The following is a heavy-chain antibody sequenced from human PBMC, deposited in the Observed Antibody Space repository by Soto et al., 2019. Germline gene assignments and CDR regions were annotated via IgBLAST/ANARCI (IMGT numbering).Heavy chain of an antibody. V-gene: IGHV3-74*03. CDR3: ARVASGSYDWFDP. J-gene: IGHJ5*02. CDR1: KFTFIRYW. D-gene: IGHD1-26*01. Sequence: EVQLVESGGGLVQPGGSLRLSCAASKFTFIRYWMHWVRQTPGKGLMWVSRINPDGSRTTYAESVKGRFTISRDNAKNTVFLDMNSLRAEDTAVYYCARVASGSYDWFDPWGQGTLVTVSS. CDR2: INPDGSRT.